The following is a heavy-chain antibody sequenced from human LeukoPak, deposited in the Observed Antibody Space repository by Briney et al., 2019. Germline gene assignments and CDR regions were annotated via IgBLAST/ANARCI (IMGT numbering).Heavy chain of an antibody. J-gene: IGHJ4*02. CDR1: GYRFTSYW. CDR2: IYPGDSDT. Sequence: GESLKISCVGSGYRFTSYWIGWVRQMPGKGLEWMGIIYPGDSDTRYSPSFQGQVTISADKSISTAYLQWSSLKASDTAMYYCARLAYCSGGSCYWPYFDYWGQGTLVTVSS. CDR3: ARLAYCSGGSCYWPYFDY. V-gene: IGHV5-51*01. D-gene: IGHD2-15*01.